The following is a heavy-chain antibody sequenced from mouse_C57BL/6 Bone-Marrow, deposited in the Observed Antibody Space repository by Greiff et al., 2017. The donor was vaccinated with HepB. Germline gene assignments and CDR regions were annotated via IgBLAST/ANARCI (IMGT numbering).Heavy chain of an antibody. D-gene: IGHD3-2*02. J-gene: IGHJ4*01. CDR1: GFTFSSYG. V-gene: IGHV5-6*02. Sequence: DVMLVESGGDLVKPGGSLKLSCAASGFTFSSYGMSWVRQTPDKRLEWVATISSGGSYTYYPDSVKGRFTISRDNAKNTLYLQMSSLKSEDTAMYYCARSDSSGAVYYYAMDYWGQGTSVTVSS. CDR2: ISSGGSYT. CDR3: ARSDSSGAVYYYAMDY.